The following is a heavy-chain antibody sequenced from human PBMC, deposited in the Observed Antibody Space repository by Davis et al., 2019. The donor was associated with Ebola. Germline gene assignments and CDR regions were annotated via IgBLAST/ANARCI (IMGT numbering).Heavy chain of an antibody. J-gene: IGHJ4*02. CDR1: GFILTNYA. Sequence: AASVKVSCKASGFILTNYAIHWVRQAPGQRLEWMGWVHGGNGNTKYSQRFQGRVTITTDTSASTAYMELSSLRSEDTAVYYCARDSGWYVGYYFDYWGQGTLVTVSS. CDR3: ARDSGWYVGYYFDY. V-gene: IGHV1-3*01. D-gene: IGHD6-19*01. CDR2: VHGGNGNT.